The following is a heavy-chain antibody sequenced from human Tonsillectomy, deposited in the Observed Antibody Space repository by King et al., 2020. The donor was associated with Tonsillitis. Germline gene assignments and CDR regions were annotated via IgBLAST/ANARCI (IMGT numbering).Heavy chain of an antibody. J-gene: IGHJ4*02. CDR1: GFTFGTYA. CDR3: ARELTIFGVVPPDY. Sequence: VQLVESGGGVVQPGRSLRLSCAASGFTFGTYAMHWVRQAPGKGLEWVAVISYDVSKKYYADSVKGRFTISRDNSKNTLYLQMNSLRADDTAVYYCARELTIFGVVPPDYWGQGTLVTVSS. CDR2: ISYDVSKK. V-gene: IGHV3-30-3*01. D-gene: IGHD3-3*01.